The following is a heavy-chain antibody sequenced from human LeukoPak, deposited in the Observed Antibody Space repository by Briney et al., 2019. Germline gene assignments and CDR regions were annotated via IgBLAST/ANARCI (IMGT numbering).Heavy chain of an antibody. J-gene: IGHJ4*02. Sequence: SETLSLTCTVSGGSISTSNYYWGWIRQPPGKGLEWIGNIFYSGSTYYSPSLKSRVTISLDTSRNQFSLKLSSVTAADTAVYYCARGSTSWPRHFDYWGQGTLVTVSS. V-gene: IGHV4-39*01. CDR2: IFYSGST. D-gene: IGHD6-13*01. CDR3: ARGSTSWPRHFDY. CDR1: GGSISTSNYY.